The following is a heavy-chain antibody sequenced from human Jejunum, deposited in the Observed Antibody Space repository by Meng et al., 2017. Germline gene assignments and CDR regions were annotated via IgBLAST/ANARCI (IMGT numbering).Heavy chain of an antibody. Sequence: GESLEIPCAASGFTFRSSAMNWVHQAPGKGLEWVSGISATGGNEMHSDSVKGRFTISRDDSKNTVYLQMNSLRVEDTAVDYCAKDWSGYMGKSYYFDFWGQGILVTVSS. CDR3: AKDWSGYMGKSYYFDF. D-gene: IGHD3-3*01. J-gene: IGHJ4*02. CDR2: ISATGGNE. CDR1: GFTFRSSA. V-gene: IGHV3-23*01.